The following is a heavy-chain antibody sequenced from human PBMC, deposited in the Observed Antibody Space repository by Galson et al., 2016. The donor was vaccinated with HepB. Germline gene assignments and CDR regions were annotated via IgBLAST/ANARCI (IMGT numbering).Heavy chain of an antibody. CDR2: TYYRSQWFS. CDR1: GDSVTNDETT. V-gene: IGHV6-1*01. J-gene: IGHJ6*02. CDR3: TRGYMQTGMNV. Sequence: CAISGDSVTNDETTWNWIRQSPSRGLEWLGRTYYRSQWFSEYAVSVKSRITINSDTSRNKFSLQLDSVTPDDTAAYFCTRGYMQTGMNVWGQGTTVTVSS. D-gene: IGHD5-18*01.